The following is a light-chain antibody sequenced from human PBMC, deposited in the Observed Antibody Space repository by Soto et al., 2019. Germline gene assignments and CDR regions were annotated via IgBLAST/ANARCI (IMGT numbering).Light chain of an antibody. CDR1: QSISSY. CDR2: DAS. Sequence: EIVLTQSPVTLSLSPGERATLSCRASQSISSYLAWYQQKPGQAPRLLIYDASNRATGIPARFSGSGSGTDFTLTISSLEPEDFAVYYCQQYGSSGVTFGPGTKVDIK. V-gene: IGKV3-11*01. J-gene: IGKJ3*01. CDR3: QQYGSSGVT.